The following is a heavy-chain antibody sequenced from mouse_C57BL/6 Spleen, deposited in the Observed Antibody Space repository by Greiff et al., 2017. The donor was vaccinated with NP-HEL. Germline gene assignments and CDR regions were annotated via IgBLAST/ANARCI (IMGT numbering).Heavy chain of an antibody. CDR2: INYDGSST. CDR1: GFTFSDYY. Sequence: DVKLVESEGGLVQPGSSMKLSCTASGFTFSDYYMAWVRQVPEKGLEWVANINYDGSSTYYLDSLKSRFIISRDNAKNILYLQMSSLKSEDTATYYCARSPGGYGSSSSFDVWGTGTTVTVSS. CDR3: ARSPGGYGSSSSFDV. V-gene: IGHV5-16*01. D-gene: IGHD1-1*01. J-gene: IGHJ1*03.